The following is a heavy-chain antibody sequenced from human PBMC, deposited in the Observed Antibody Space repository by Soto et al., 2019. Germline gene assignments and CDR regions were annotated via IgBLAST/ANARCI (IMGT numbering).Heavy chain of an antibody. CDR1: GFTFSSYG. J-gene: IGHJ4*02. V-gene: IGHV3-30*18. CDR2: ISYDGSNK. CDR3: AEDPYY. Sequence: GGSLRLSCAASGFTFSSYGMHWVRQAPGKGLEWVAVISYDGSNKYYADSVKGRFTISRDNSKNTLYLQMNSLRAEDTAVYYCAEDPYYWGQGTLVTVSS.